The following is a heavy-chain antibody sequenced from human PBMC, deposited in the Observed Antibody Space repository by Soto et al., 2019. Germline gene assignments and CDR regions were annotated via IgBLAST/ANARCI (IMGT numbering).Heavy chain of an antibody. CDR2: IIPILGIA. Sequence: QVQLVQSGAEVKKPGSSVKVSCKASGGTFSSYTISWVRQAPGQRLEWMGRIIPILGIANYAQKFQGRVTITADKSTSTAYMELSSLRSEDTAVYYCAREGAQIAAAGPQGFDYWGQGTLVTVSS. CDR3: AREGAQIAAAGPQGFDY. CDR1: GGTFSSYT. V-gene: IGHV1-69*08. J-gene: IGHJ4*02. D-gene: IGHD6-13*01.